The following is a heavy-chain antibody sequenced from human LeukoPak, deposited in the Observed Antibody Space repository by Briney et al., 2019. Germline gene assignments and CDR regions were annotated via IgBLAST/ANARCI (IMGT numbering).Heavy chain of an antibody. CDR2: INPSGGST. J-gene: IGHJ6*02. D-gene: IGHD5-18*01. CDR1: GYTFTSYY. CDR3: ARDHPAMVNRYYYGMDV. V-gene: IGHV1-46*01. Sequence: ASVKVSCKASGYTFTSYYMHWVRQAPGQGLEWMGIINPSGGSTNYAQKLQGRVTMTTDTSTSTAYMELRSLRSDDTAVYYCARDHPAMVNRYYYGMDVWGQGTTVTVSS.